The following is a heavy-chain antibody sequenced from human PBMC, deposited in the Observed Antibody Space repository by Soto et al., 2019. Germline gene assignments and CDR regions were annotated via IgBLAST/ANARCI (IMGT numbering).Heavy chain of an antibody. D-gene: IGHD1-26*01. CDR3: ISVGPSFDY. J-gene: IGHJ4*02. V-gene: IGHV3-74*01. CDR2: ISSDGRST. CDR1: GYTFSSSW. Sequence: PGGSLRLSCAASGYTFSSSWMYWVRQGPGKGLVWVSRISSDGRSTSYADSVKGRFTISRDNAKNTLYLQMNGLRAEDTAVYYCISVGPSFDYWGQGTLVTVSS.